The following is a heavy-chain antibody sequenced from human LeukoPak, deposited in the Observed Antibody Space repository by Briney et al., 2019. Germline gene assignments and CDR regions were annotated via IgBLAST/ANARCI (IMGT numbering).Heavy chain of an antibody. CDR1: GGSISSYY. J-gene: IGHJ5*02. Sequence: SETLSLTCTVSGGSISSYYWSWVRQAPGKGLEWIGYLSYSGSTNYNPSLKSRVTISVDTSQNQFSLKLSSVTAADTAVYYCARYRQSSSSRRWFDPWGQGTLVTVSS. CDR2: LSYSGST. CDR3: ARYRQSSSSRRWFDP. V-gene: IGHV4-59*01. D-gene: IGHD6-6*01.